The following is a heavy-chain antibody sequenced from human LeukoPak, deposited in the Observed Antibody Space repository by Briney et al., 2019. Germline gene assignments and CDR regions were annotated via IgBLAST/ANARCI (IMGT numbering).Heavy chain of an antibody. CDR1: GYTFTDYD. V-gene: IGHV1-18*01. CDR2: VSPYNGNT. Sequence: ASVKVSCKTSGYTFTDYDITWVRQVPGQGLEWMGRVSPYNGNTYYSQRFQGRVTISKDTSTGTAYMDLRNMRDDDTAMYYCARNGRVRRVVKDLFEYWGQGTLVAVSS. D-gene: IGHD3-10*01. J-gene: IGHJ4*02. CDR3: ARNGRVRRVVKDLFEY.